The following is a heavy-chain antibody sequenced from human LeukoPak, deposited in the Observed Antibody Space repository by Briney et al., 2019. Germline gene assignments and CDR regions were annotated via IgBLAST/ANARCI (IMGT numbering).Heavy chain of an antibody. Sequence: GGSLILSCAASGFTFSTYSMNWVRQAPGKGLEWVSSISSGSTHIYYADSVKGRFTISRDDAKNSLYLQMNSLRAEDTAVYYCGRYCSSSKCLYYYHMDVWGKGTTVTVSS. V-gene: IGHV3-21*01. CDR2: ISSGSTHI. CDR3: GRYCSSSKCLYYYHMDV. CDR1: GFTFSTYS. J-gene: IGHJ6*03. D-gene: IGHD2-2*01.